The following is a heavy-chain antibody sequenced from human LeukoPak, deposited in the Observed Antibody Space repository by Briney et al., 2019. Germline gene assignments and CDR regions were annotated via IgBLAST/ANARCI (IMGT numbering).Heavy chain of an antibody. CDR2: IYSGGST. Sequence: PGGSLRLSCAASGFTVSSNYMSWVRQAPGKGLEWVSVIYSGGSTYYADSVKGRFIISRDNSKNTLYLQMNSLRAEDTAVYYCARDRYYDILTGYYYYFDYWGQGTLVTVSS. D-gene: IGHD3-9*01. V-gene: IGHV3-53*01. J-gene: IGHJ4*02. CDR1: GFTVSSNY. CDR3: ARDRYYDILTGYYYYFDY.